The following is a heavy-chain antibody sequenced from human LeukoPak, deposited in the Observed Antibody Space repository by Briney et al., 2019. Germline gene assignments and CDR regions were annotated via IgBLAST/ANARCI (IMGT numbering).Heavy chain of an antibody. V-gene: IGHV3-23*01. J-gene: IGHJ4*02. CDR2: ISDSGRRT. CDR3: AYLTGFDY. D-gene: IGHD3-10*01. CDR1: GFTFSNHG. Sequence: PGGSLRLSCAASGFTFSNHGMSWVRQAPGKGLEWVSTISDSGRRTYYADSVKGRFTISRGNSKNTLFLQMNSLRAEDTAVYYCAYLTGFDYWGQGTLVTVSS.